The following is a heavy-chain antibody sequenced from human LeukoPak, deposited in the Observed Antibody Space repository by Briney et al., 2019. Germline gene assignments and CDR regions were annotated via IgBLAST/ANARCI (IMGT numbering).Heavy chain of an antibody. CDR2: IFYSGST. J-gene: IGHJ3*01. V-gene: IGHV4-39*01. D-gene: IGHD2-21*01. CDR3: VWCRSLDAFYV. CDR1: GDSISSTSYY. Sequence: PSETLSLTCTVSGDSISSTSYYRGWVRQPPGKGLEWIGSIFYSGSTYYNPSLKSRVTISVDTSKNQFSLKLRSVTAADTALYYCVWCRSLDAFYVWGQGTMVTVSS.